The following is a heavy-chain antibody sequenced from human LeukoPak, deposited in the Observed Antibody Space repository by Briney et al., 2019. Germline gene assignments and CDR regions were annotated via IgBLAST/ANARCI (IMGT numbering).Heavy chain of an antibody. CDR1: GGSISSGGYY. D-gene: IGHD2-21*02. CDR3: ARHGADGDGGLG. J-gene: IGHJ4*02. CDR2: IYYSGST. Sequence: SETLSLTCTVSGGSISSGGYYWSWIRQHPGKGLEWIGYIYYSGSTYYNPSLKSRVTISVDTSKNQFSLKLSSVTAADTAVYYCARHGADGDGGLGWGQGTLVTVSS. V-gene: IGHV4-31*03.